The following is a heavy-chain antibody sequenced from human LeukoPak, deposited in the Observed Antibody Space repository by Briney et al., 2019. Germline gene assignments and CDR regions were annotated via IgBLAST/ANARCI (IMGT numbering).Heavy chain of an antibody. Sequence: PSETLSLTCTVSGGSISSYYWSWIRQPPGKGLEWIGYIYYSGSTNYNPSLKSRVTISVDMSKNQFSLKLSSVTAADTAVYYCARDSGSYVIRNWGQGTLVTVSS. CDR3: ARDSGSYVIRN. CDR2: IYYSGST. J-gene: IGHJ4*02. V-gene: IGHV4-59*12. D-gene: IGHD1-26*01. CDR1: GGSISSYY.